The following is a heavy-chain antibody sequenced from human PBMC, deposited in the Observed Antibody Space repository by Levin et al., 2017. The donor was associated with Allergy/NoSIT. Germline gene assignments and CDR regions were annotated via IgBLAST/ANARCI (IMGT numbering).Heavy chain of an antibody. V-gene: IGHV3-74*01. J-gene: IGHJ4*02. Sequence: GGSLRLSCAASGFTFSSYWMHWVRQGPGKGLVWVSRINNDGSSTSYADSVKGRFTISRDNAKNTLYLQMNSLRVEDTAVYYCARVRYDSSGYPFDYWGQGTLVTVSS. D-gene: IGHD3-22*01. CDR1: GFTFSSYW. CDR2: INNDGSST. CDR3: ARVRYDSSGYPFDY.